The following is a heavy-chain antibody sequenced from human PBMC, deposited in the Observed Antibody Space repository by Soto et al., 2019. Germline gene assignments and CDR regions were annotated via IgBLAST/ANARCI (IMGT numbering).Heavy chain of an antibody. CDR3: ASETAPDVDY. J-gene: IGHJ4*02. CDR1: GDTFSRHN. D-gene: IGHD2-21*02. Sequence: QVPLLQSGTEVKKPGSSVKVSCKASGDTFSRHNIAWVRQAPGQGLEWMGRIIPFLDVTTYAQKFRGRVASFADKSTSTVYMELNSLRSEDTAVYFCASETAPDVDYWGQGTLVTVSS. V-gene: IGHV1-69*04. CDR2: IIPFLDVT.